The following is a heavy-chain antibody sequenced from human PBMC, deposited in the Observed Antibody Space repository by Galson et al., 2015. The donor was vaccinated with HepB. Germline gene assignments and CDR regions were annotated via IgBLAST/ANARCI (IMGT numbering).Heavy chain of an antibody. J-gene: IGHJ4*02. Sequence: SLRLSCAASGFTFSDYYMSWIRQAPGKGLEWVSYISSSGSTIYYADSVKGRFTISRDNAKNSLYLQMNSLRAEDTAVYYCARDDYDFWSGSLYYFDYWGQGTLVTVSS. CDR3: ARDDYDFWSGSLYYFDY. V-gene: IGHV3-11*01. CDR2: ISSSGSTI. D-gene: IGHD3-3*01. CDR1: GFTFSDYY.